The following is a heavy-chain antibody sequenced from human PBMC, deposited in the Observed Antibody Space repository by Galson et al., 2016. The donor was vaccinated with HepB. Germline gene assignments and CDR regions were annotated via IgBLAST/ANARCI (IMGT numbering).Heavy chain of an antibody. CDR3: ATSKVAYFDN. Sequence: SLRLSCAASGPTFSNYAMHWVRQAPGKGLEWVAVVWNDGSNKFYADSVKGRFTVSRDNSKNTMYLQMSSLRVEDTAVYYCATSKVAYFDNWGQGALVTVSS. CDR1: GPTFSNYA. J-gene: IGHJ4*02. D-gene: IGHD1-26*01. CDR2: VWNDGSNK. V-gene: IGHV3-33*01.